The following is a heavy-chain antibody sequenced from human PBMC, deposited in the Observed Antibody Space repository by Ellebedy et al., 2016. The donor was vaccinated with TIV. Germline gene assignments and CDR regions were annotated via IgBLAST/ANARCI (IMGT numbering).Heavy chain of an antibody. CDR2: LSSSSNTI. J-gene: IGHJ5*02. CDR3: AKSFTANWFDP. Sequence: GESLKISCAASGFTLSSYSMNWVRQAPGRGLEWVSYLSSSSNTIYYADSVKGRFTISRDNAKNSLYLQMNSLRAEDTAVYYCAKSFTANWFDPWGQGTLVTVSS. CDR1: GFTLSSYS. V-gene: IGHV3-48*01.